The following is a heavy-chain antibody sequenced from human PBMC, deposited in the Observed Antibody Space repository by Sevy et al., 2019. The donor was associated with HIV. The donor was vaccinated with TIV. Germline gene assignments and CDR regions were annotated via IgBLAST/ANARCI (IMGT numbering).Heavy chain of an antibody. V-gene: IGHV3-74*01. J-gene: IGHJ6*02. CDR3: VRQRGDTVVLPDVLPDYGMDV. D-gene: IGHD2-2*01. CDR1: GLTFSSYW. CDR2: INSDGSST. Sequence: GGSLRLSCAASGLTFSSYWMHWVRQAPGMGLVWVSRINSDGSSTSYADSVKGRFTISRDNAKNTLYLQMNSLRAEDTAVYYCVRQRGDTVVLPDVLPDYGMDVWGQRTTVTVSS.